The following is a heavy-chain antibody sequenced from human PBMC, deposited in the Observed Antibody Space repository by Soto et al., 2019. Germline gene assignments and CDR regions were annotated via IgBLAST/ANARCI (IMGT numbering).Heavy chain of an antibody. V-gene: IGHV4-31*03. CDR3: ARVLSATHFDY. D-gene: IGHD2-21*01. CDR1: GGSISSGGYY. Sequence: QVQLQESGPGLVKPSQTLSLTCTVSGGSISSGGYYWSWIRQHPGKGLEWIGYIYSSGSTYYNPSLTSRVTISVDTSKNQLSLKLSSVTAADTAVYYCARVLSATHFDYWGQGTLVTVSS. CDR2: IYSSGST. J-gene: IGHJ4*02.